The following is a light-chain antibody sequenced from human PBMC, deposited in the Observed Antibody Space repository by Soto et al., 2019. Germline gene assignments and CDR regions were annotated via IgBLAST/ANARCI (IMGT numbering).Light chain of an antibody. Sequence: QSVLTQPPSVSGAPGQRVTISCTGSSSNIGAGYDVHWYQQLPGTAPKLLIYGNSNRPSGVPDRFSGSKSGTSASLAITGLQAEDDADYSCQSYDSSSWVFGGGTKVTVL. CDR1: SSNIGAGYD. CDR3: QSYDSSSWV. V-gene: IGLV1-40*01. CDR2: GNS. J-gene: IGLJ3*02.